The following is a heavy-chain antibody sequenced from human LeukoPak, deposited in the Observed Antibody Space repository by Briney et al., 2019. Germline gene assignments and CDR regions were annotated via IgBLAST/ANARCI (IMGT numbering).Heavy chain of an antibody. CDR1: GFTFSSYS. V-gene: IGHV3-21*01. J-gene: IGHJ4*02. Sequence: GGSLRLSCAASGFTFSSYSMNWVRQAPGKGLELVSSISSSSYIYYADSVKGRFTISRDNAKNSLYLQMNSLRAEDTAVYYCARDGYSSSDYWGQGTLVAVSS. D-gene: IGHD6-13*01. CDR3: ARDGYSSSDY. CDR2: ISSSSYI.